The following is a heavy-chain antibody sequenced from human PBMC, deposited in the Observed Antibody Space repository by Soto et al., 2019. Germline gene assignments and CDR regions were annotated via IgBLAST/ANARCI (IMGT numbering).Heavy chain of an antibody. D-gene: IGHD2-15*01. J-gene: IGHJ3*02. V-gene: IGHV4-4*02. CDR2: IYQTGST. CDR1: GGSISSDKW. CDR3: AKDPCGGGRCDTPFDT. Sequence: QVQLQESGPGLVNLSGTLSLTCSVSGGSISSDKWWIWVRQHPGKGMEWIGEIYQTGSTKYNPAHMSRVTKSLDKSTIPFPPWLTSVTFELTAVCYCAKDPCGGGRCDTPFDTWGQGTTVTVSS.